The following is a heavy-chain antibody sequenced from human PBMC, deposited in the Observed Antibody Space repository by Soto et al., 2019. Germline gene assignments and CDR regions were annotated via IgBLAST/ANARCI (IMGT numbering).Heavy chain of an antibody. D-gene: IGHD2-2*01. CDR3: AREPYCNSATCFIQFDS. J-gene: IGHJ4*02. CDR1: GASISSGDSY. Sequence: PSETLSLTCAVSGASISSGDSYWSWIRQRPGKGLEWIGYIFHTGSTYYNPSLKSRVTISLDSSKNQFSLKLTSATAADTAVYFCAREPYCNSATCFIQFDSWGQGSLVTVSS. V-gene: IGHV4-31*11. CDR2: IFHTGST.